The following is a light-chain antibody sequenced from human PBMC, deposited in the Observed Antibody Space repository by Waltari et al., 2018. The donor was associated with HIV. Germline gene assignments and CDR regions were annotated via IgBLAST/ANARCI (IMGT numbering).Light chain of an antibody. Sequence: YELPQPFSVSVALGQTFSITCGGSTIRTTDVHWYQQRPGQAPLLVIFNDRNRPSGIPERFSGSKSRNTATLTISGAQAGDEADYYCQVWHYSVVFGGGTKLTVL. CDR3: QVWHYSVV. CDR2: NDR. J-gene: IGLJ3*02. CDR1: TIRTTD. V-gene: IGLV3-9*01.